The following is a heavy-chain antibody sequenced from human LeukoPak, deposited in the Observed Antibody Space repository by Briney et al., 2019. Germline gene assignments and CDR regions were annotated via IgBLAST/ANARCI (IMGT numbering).Heavy chain of an antibody. J-gene: IGHJ4*02. CDR1: GFTFSSYW. Sequence: GESLRLSCAASGFTFSSYWMHWVRQAPGKGLVWVSRINSDGSSTSYADSVKGRFTISRDNAKNTLYLQMNSLRAEDTAVYYCARGGYCSGGSCYIGYWDQGTLVTVSS. CDR3: ARGGYCSGGSCYIGY. D-gene: IGHD2-15*01. CDR2: INSDGSST. V-gene: IGHV3-74*01.